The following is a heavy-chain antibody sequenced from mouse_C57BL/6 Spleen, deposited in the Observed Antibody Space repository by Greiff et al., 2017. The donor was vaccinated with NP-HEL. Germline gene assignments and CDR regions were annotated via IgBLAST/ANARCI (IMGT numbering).Heavy chain of an antibody. CDR2: INPGSGGT. J-gene: IGHJ2*01. CDR1: GYAFTNYL. CDR3: SSSGGDYYSPFDY. V-gene: IGHV1-54*01. D-gene: IGHD1-1*01. Sequence: QVQLQQSGAELVRPGTSVKVSCKASGYAFTNYLIEWVKQRPGQGLEWIGVINPGSGGTNYNEKFKGKATLTADKSSRTAYMQLSSLTYEDSAVYFCSSSGGDYYSPFDYWGQGTTLTVSS.